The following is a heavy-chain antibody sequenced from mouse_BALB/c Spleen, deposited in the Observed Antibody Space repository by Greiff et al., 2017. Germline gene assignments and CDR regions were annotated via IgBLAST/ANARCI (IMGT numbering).Heavy chain of an antibody. CDR2: IRLKSNNYAT. CDR3: TNYRLDWYFDV. CDR1: GFTFSNYW. V-gene: IGHV6-6*02. J-gene: IGHJ1*01. D-gene: IGHD2-14*01. Sequence: EVKLMESGGGLVQPGGSMKLSCVASGFTFSNYWMNWVRQSPEKGLEWVAEIRLKSNNYATHYAESVKGRFTISRDDSKSSVYLQMNNLRAEDTGIYYCTNYRLDWYFDVWGAGTTVTVSS.